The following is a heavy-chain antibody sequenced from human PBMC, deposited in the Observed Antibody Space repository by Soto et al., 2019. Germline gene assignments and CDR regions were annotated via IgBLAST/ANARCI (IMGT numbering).Heavy chain of an antibody. CDR1: GYTFSNYD. CDR2: MNPKSGYT. V-gene: IGHV1-8*01. CDR3: ARVMGSVDF. J-gene: IGHJ4*02. Sequence: QVQLVQSGAEVKKPGTSVRISCKTSGYTFSNYDINWVRQAAGQGLEWMGWMNPKSGYTGSARNFQGRVTMTRDASMTTAYMEVSSLRSEDTAMYYCARVMGSVDFWGQGTLVTVSS. D-gene: IGHD1-26*01.